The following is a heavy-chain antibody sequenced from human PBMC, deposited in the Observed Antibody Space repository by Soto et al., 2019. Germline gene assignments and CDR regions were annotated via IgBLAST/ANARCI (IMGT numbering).Heavy chain of an antibody. CDR2: INPNSGGT. CDR1: GYTFTGYD. CDR3: ARGYYDFPSHYGMDV. V-gene: IGHV1-2*04. Sequence: ASVKVSCEASGYTFTGYDIHWVRQAPGQGLEWMGWINPNSGGTNYAQKFQGWVTMTRDTSISTAYMELSRLRSDDTAVYYCARGYYDFPSHYGMDVWGQGTTVTVSS. D-gene: IGHD3-3*01. J-gene: IGHJ6*02.